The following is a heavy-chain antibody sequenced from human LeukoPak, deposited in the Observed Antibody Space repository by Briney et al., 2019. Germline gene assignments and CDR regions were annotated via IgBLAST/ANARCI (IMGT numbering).Heavy chain of an antibody. CDR3: ARERIAARRGNWFDP. V-gene: IGHV1-2*02. D-gene: IGHD6-6*01. Sequence: ASEKVSFTASGYTFTGYYMHWVRQAPGQGREWMGWINPNSGGTNYAQKFQGRVTMTRDTSISTAYMELSRLRSDDTAVYYCARERIAARRGNWFDPWGQGTLVTVSS. CDR1: GYTFTGYY. CDR2: INPNSGGT. J-gene: IGHJ5*02.